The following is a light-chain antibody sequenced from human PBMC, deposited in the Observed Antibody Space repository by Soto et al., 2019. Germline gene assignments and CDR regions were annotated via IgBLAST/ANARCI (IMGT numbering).Light chain of an antibody. V-gene: IGKV3-15*01. CDR2: GSS. CDR3: HQYNNWPLIT. Sequence: EIVMTQSPATLSVSPGERATLSCRASQSVSMYLAWYQQKPGQAPRLLIYGSSTRATGIPARFSGSGSGTEFTLTNSSLQSEDFAVYYCHQYNNWPLITFGQETRLEI. CDR1: QSVSMY. J-gene: IGKJ5*01.